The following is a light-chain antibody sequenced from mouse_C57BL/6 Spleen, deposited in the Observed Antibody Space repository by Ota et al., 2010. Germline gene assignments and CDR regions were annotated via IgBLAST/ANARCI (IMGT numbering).Light chain of an antibody. CDR3: QQSRKVPST. CDR2: AAS. CDR1: EKLFEYYGTSL. Sequence: VLTQSPASLAVSLRQRATISCRASEKLFEYYGTSLMQWYQQKPGQPPKLLIYAASNVESGVPARFSGSGSGTDFSLNIHPVEADDIAMYFCQQSRKVPSTFGAGTKLELK. V-gene: IGKV3-1*01. J-gene: IGKJ5*01.